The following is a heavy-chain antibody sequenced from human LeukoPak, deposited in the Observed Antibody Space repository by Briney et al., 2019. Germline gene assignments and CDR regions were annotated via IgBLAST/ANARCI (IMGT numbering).Heavy chain of an antibody. CDR2: INPNSGGT. Sequence: GASVTVSCTAAGYTFTGYYMHWVRQAPGQGLEWMGWINPNSGGTNYAQKFQGRVTMTRDTSISTAYMELSRLRSEDTAVYYCARDREQWLAYPSNYYYYYMDVWGKGTTVTVSS. V-gene: IGHV1-2*02. D-gene: IGHD6-19*01. CDR1: GYTFTGYY. CDR3: ARDREQWLAYPSNYYYYYMDV. J-gene: IGHJ6*03.